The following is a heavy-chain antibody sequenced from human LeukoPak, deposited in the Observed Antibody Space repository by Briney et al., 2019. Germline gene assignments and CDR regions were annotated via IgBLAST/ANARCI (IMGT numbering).Heavy chain of an antibody. D-gene: IGHD5-18*01. J-gene: IGHJ4*02. V-gene: IGHV4-59*01. CDR1: GGSISSYY. CDR3: ARGRYSYGYFR. Sequence: SETLSLTCTVSGGSISSYYWSWIRQPPGKGLEWIGYIYYSGSTNYNPSLKSRVTISVDTSKNQFSLKLSSVTAADTAVYYCARGRYSYGYFRWGQGTLVTVSS. CDR2: IYYSGST.